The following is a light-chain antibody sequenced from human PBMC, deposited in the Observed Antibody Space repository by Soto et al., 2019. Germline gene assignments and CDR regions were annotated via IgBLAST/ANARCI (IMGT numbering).Light chain of an antibody. CDR2: WAS. J-gene: IGKJ2*01. CDR1: QSVLYSSNNKNY. Sequence: DIVMTQSPDSLAVSLGERATINCKSSQSVLYSSNNKNYLAWYQQKPGQLPKLLIYWASTRESGVPDRFSGSGSGTDFTLTISSLQAEDVAVYYCQQYYTTPPMYTFGQGTKLEIK. CDR3: QQYYTTPPMYT. V-gene: IGKV4-1*01.